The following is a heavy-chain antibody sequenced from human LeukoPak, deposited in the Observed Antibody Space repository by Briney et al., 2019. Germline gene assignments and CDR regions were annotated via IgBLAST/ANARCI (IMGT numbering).Heavy chain of an antibody. CDR2: ISGSGGST. J-gene: IGHJ6*02. Sequence: GSLRLSCAASGFTFSSYAMSWVRQAPGKGLEWVSAISGSGGSTYYADSVKGRFTISRDNSKNTLYLQMNSLRAEDMAVYYCARAPLVGSSTSYYYYGMDVWGQGTTVTVSS. CDR1: GFTFSSYA. CDR3: ARAPLVGSSTSYYYYGMDV. D-gene: IGHD2-2*01. V-gene: IGHV3-23*01.